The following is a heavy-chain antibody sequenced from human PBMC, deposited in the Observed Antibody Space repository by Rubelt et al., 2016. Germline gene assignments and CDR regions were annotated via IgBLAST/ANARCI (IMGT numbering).Heavy chain of an antibody. J-gene: IGHJ4*02. CDR2: IIPIFGTA. CDR3: ARVGALAARKIYYFDY. CDR1: GGTFSSYA. Sequence: QVQLVRSGAEVKKPGSSVKVSCKASGGTFSSYAISWVRQAPGQGLEWMGGIIPIFGTANYAQKFQGRVTITADESTSPAYMGLRSLRSDDTAVYYCARVGALAARKIYYFDYWGQGTLVTVSS. D-gene: IGHD6-6*01. V-gene: IGHV1-69*01.